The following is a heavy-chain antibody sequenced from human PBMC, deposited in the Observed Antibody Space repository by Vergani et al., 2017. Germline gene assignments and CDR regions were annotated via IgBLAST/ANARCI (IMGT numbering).Heavy chain of an antibody. D-gene: IGHD3-3*01. V-gene: IGHV3-74*01. Sequence: EVELVESGGGLVQPGGSLRLSCAASGFTFNEYWMHWARQVPGKGLVWVSGMNGDGDTISYADSVKGRFTISRDNAKNTLFLQMNSLRAEDTAVYYCARARKFRIGVVWENWFYPWGQGTLVTVSS. J-gene: IGHJ5*02. CDR2: MNGDGDTI. CDR1: GFTFNEYW. CDR3: ARARKFRIGVVWENWFYP.